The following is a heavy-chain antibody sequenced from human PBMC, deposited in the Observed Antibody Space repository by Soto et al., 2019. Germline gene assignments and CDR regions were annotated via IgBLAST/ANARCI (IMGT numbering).Heavy chain of an antibody. CDR2: INPRGGGT. V-gene: IGHV1-46*01. D-gene: IGHD2-15*01. CDR1: GYTFTTYY. J-gene: IGHJ4*02. Sequence: ASVKVSCKASGYTFTTYYVHWVRQAPGQGLEWMGIINPRGGGTTYAQKLQGRVTMTRDTSTSTVYMDLSSLRFEDTAVYYCARDVHFSGGTHYDYWGQGTLVTVSS. CDR3: ARDVHFSGGTHYDY.